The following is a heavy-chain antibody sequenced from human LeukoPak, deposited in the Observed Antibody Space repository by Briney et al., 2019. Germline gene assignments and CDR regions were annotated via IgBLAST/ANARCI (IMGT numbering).Heavy chain of an antibody. V-gene: IGHV4-39*07. D-gene: IGHD3-10*01. Sequence: PSETLSLTCSVSGVSISSGSNYWGWIRQPPGKTLEWIGSIYSSGGTYYNPSLKSRAIILIDTAKNHVSLNLSSVTAADTAVYYCATLQRWINYYGSGSYYEPAFDYWGQGTLVTVSS. CDR1: GVSISSGSNY. J-gene: IGHJ4*02. CDR2: IYSSGGT. CDR3: ATLQRWINYYGSGSYYEPAFDY.